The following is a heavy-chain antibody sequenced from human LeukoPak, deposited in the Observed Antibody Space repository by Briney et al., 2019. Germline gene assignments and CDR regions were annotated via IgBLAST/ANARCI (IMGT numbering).Heavy chain of an antibody. V-gene: IGHV3-30*18. J-gene: IGHJ4*02. CDR2: ISYDGSNK. D-gene: IGHD6-6*01. CDR1: GFTFSSYG. Sequence: GGSLRLSCAASGFTFSSYGMHWVRQAPGKGLEWVAVISYDGSNKYYADCVKGRFTISRDNSKNTLYLQMNSLRAEDTAVYYCAKERGIAARRDGPVDYWGQGTLVTVSS. CDR3: AKERGIAARRDGPVDY.